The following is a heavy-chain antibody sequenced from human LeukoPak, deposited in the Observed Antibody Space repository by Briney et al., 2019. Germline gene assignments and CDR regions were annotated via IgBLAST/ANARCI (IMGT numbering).Heavy chain of an antibody. CDR3: ASETWFGERSSNWFDP. D-gene: IGHD3-10*01. CDR2: IYYSGST. Sequence: SETLSLTCTVSGGSISSYYWSWIRQPPGKGLEWIGYIYYSGSTNYNPSLKSRVTISVDTSKNQFSLKLSSVTSADTAVYYCASETWFGERSSNWFDPWGHGTLVTVSS. CDR1: GGSISSYY. V-gene: IGHV4-59*01. J-gene: IGHJ5*02.